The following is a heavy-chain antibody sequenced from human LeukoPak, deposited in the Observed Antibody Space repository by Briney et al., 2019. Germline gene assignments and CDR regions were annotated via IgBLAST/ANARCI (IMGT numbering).Heavy chain of an antibody. Sequence: GGSLRLSCTTSGLTVSSNYMSWVRHAPRKGLEWGSVIYSGGNTYYADSVKGRFTISRDNSKNTLYLRMNSLRAEDTAVYYCARDKDDSSGHYFGYWGQGTLVTVSS. CDR1: GLTVSSNY. CDR3: ARDKDDSSGHYFGY. CDR2: IYSGGNT. J-gene: IGHJ4*02. V-gene: IGHV3-66*02. D-gene: IGHD3-22*01.